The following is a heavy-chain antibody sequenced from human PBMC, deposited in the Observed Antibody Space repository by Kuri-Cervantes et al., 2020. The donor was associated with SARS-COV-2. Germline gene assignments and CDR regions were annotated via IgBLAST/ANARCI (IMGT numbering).Heavy chain of an antibody. J-gene: IGHJ3*02. Sequence: SETLSLTCTVSGYSISSGYYWGWIRQPPGKGLEWIGSIYHSGSTYYNPSLKSRVTISVDTSKNQFSLKLSSVTAADTAVYYCARGPRRRLLWFGELLSYAFDIWGQGTIVTVSS. CDR1: GYSISSGYY. D-gene: IGHD3-10*01. CDR3: ARGPRRRLLWFGELLSYAFDI. CDR2: IYHSGST. V-gene: IGHV4-38-2*02.